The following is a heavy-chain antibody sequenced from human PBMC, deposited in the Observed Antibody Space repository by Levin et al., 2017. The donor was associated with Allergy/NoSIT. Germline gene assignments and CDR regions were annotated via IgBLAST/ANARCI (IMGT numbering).Heavy chain of an antibody. D-gene: IGHD6-19*01. CDR2: IGGSGGRT. CDR1: GFTFSNYA. Sequence: GGSLRLSCAASGFTFSNYAMSWVRQAPGKGLEWVSVIGGSGGRTYYADSVKGRFIISRDNSKNTLYLQMNSLRAEDTAVYYCAKGVAGYSSGWYYFDCWGQGTLVTVSS. J-gene: IGHJ4*02. CDR3: AKGVAGYSSGWYYFDC. V-gene: IGHV3-23*01.